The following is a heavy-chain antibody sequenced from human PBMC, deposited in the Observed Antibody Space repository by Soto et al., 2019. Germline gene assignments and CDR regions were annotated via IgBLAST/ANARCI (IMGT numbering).Heavy chain of an antibody. Sequence: QVQLVESGGGVVQPGRSLRLSCAASGFTFSSYAMHWVRQAPGKGLEWVAVISYDGSNKYYADSVKGRFTISRDNSKNTLYLHMNSLSAEDTAVYYCARAVEMATVYYYGMDVWGQGTTVTVSS. CDR1: GFTFSSYA. J-gene: IGHJ6*02. CDR3: ARAVEMATVYYYGMDV. CDR2: ISYDGSNK. V-gene: IGHV3-30-3*01. D-gene: IGHD4-4*01.